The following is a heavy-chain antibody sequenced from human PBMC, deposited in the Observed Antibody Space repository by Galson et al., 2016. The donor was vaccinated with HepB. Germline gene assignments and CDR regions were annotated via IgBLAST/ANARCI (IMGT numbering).Heavy chain of an antibody. CDR2: IYWDDDK. CDR3: ARRRRYYSDSSGGKFYFDC. J-gene: IGHJ4*02. D-gene: IGHD3-22*01. CDR1: GFSLSTGGVG. V-gene: IGHV2-5*02. Sequence: PALVNPTQTLTLTCTFSGFSLSTGGVGVGWIRQPPGKALDWLALIYWDDDKRYRPYLNSRLTRTKDTSNNQVILRMTNMDPVDTATYYCARRRRYYSDSSGGKFYFDCGGQGTLVTVSS.